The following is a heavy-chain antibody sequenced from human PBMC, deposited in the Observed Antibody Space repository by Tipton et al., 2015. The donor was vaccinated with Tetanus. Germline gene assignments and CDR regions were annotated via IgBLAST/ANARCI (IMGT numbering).Heavy chain of an antibody. CDR3: VRRPITTAGTWFDP. V-gene: IGHV1-2*02. CDR1: GYTFTDYY. J-gene: IGHJ5*02. D-gene: IGHD1-14*01. Sequence: QLVQSGAEVKKPGASVKVSCKASGYTFTDYYIHWVRQAPGQGLEWMGWINPNSGGTNYAQKFQGRVTMTRDTSISTAYMELNRLRSAGAAVYCCVRRPITTAGTWFDPWGQGTLVTVSS. CDR2: INPNSGGT.